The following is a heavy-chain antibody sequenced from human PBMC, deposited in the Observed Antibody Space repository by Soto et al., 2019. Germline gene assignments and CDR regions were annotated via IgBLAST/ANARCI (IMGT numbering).Heavy chain of an antibody. CDR1: GGSISSYY. J-gene: IGHJ6*03. CDR2: IYYSGST. CDR3: ARVYDFWSGYSTGGYYYYYMDV. V-gene: IGHV4-59*01. D-gene: IGHD3-3*01. Sequence: QVQLQESGPGLVKPSETLSLTCTVSGGSISSYYWSWIRQPPGKGLEWIGYIYYSGSTNYNPYLKSRVTISVDTSKNQFSLKLSSVTAADTAVYYCARVYDFWSGYSTGGYYYYYMDVWGKGTTVTVSS.